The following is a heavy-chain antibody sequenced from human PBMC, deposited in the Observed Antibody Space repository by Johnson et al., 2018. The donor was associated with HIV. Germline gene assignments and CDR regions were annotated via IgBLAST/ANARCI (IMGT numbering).Heavy chain of an antibody. V-gene: IGHV3-7*01. J-gene: IGHJ3*02. Sequence: MLLVESGGGVVRPGGSLRLSCAASGFTFSSYWMSWVRQAPGKGLEWVANIKQDGSEKYYVDSVKGRFTISRDNAKNSLYLQMNSLRAEDTAVYYCARDSGSYQGAFDIWGQGTMVTVSS. CDR3: ARDSGSYQGAFDI. CDR1: GFTFSSYW. CDR2: IKQDGSEK. D-gene: IGHD1-26*01.